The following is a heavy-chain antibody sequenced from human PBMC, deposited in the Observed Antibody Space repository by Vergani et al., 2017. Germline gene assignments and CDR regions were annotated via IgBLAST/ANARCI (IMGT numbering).Heavy chain of an antibody. CDR1: GYRFTDYW. CDR2: IDPSDSYT. Sequence: EVQLVQSGAEVKKPGESLRISCKGSGYRFTDYWITWVRQMPGKGLEWMGRIDPSDSYTTYSPSFQGHVTISGDNSISTAYLQWSSLKASDTAMYYCARSNSAVTAPSFDYWGQGTLVTVSS. CDR3: ARSNSAVTAPSFDY. V-gene: IGHV5-10-1*03. D-gene: IGHD4-11*01. J-gene: IGHJ4*02.